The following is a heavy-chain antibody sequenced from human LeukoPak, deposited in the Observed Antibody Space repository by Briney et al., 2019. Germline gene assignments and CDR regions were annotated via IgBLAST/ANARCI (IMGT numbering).Heavy chain of an antibody. Sequence: SETLSLTCAVYGGSFSGYYWSWIRQPPGKGLEWIGEINHSGSTYYNPSLKSRVTISVDTSKNQFSLKLSSVTAADTAVYYCARQAVGNKDIVVVPAAPTFDYWGQGALVTVSS. CDR1: GGSFSGYY. V-gene: IGHV4-34*01. CDR3: ARQAVGNKDIVVVPAAPTFDY. J-gene: IGHJ4*02. CDR2: INHSGST. D-gene: IGHD2-2*01.